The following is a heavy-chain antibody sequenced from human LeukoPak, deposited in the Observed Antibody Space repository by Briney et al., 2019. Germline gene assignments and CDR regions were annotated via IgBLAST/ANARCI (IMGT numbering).Heavy chain of an antibody. Sequence: ASVKVSCKASGYTFTSYDINWVRQATGQGLEWMGWMNPNSGNTGYAQKFQGRVTITRNTSISTAYMELSSLRSEDTAVYYCARGGKYSNYVYYYYYMDVWGKGTTVTVSS. CDR2: MNPNSGNT. D-gene: IGHD4-11*01. CDR3: ARGGKYSNYVYYYYYMDV. J-gene: IGHJ6*03. CDR1: GYTFTSYD. V-gene: IGHV1-8*03.